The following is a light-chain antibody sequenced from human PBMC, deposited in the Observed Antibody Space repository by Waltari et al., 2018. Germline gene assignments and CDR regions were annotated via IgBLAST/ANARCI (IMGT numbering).Light chain of an antibody. V-gene: IGKV3-15*01. CDR2: GAS. CDR3: QQYNNWPWT. CDR1: QSVSSN. J-gene: IGKJ1*01. Sequence: EIVMTQSPATLSVSPGERATLSCRASQSVSSNLAWYQQKPGQAPSLLIYGASTRATGIPARFSGSGPGSEFTLTISSMQSEDFAVYYCQQYNNWPWTFGQGTKVEIK.